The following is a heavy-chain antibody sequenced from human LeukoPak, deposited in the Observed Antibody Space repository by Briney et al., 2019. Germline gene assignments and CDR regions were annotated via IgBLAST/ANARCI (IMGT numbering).Heavy chain of an antibody. CDR3: AKAAVAAYFYYYGMDV. CDR1: GFTFSSYA. J-gene: IGHJ6*02. CDR2: ICGSGDIT. D-gene: IGHD6-19*01. V-gene: IGHV3-23*01. Sequence: TGGSLRLPCAPSGFTFSSYAMSWVRQAPGKALEWVSGICGSGDITYYADSVKGRFTISRDNFKNTLYLQMNSLRAEDTAVYYCAKAAVAAYFYYYGMDVWGQGATVAVSS.